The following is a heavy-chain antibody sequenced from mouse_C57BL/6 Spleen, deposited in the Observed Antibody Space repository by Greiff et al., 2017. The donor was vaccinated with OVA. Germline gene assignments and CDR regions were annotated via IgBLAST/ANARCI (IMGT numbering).Heavy chain of an antibody. Sequence: QVQLQQPGAELVMPGASVKLSCKASGYTFTSYWMHWVKQRPGQGLEWIGEIDPSDSYTNYNQKFKGKSTLTVDKSSSTAYMQLSSLTSEDSAVYYCARRDYGSSWFADWGQGTLVTVSA. CDR1: GYTFTSYW. CDR3: ARRDYGSSWFAD. V-gene: IGHV1-69*01. D-gene: IGHD1-1*01. J-gene: IGHJ3*01. CDR2: IDPSDSYT.